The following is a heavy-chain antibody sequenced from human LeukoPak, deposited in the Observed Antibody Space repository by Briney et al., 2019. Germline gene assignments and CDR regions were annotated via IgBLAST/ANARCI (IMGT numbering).Heavy chain of an antibody. CDR1: GGSFSGYY. CDR2: INHSGST. CDR3: ARSGAMIAVAFYY. J-gene: IGHJ4*02. V-gene: IGHV4-34*01. D-gene: IGHD6-19*01. Sequence: SETLSLTRAVYGGSFSGYYWSWIRQPPGKGLEWIGEINHSGSTNYNPSLKSRVAISVDTSKNQISLKLSSVTAADTAVYYCARSGAMIAVAFYYWGQGTLVTVSS.